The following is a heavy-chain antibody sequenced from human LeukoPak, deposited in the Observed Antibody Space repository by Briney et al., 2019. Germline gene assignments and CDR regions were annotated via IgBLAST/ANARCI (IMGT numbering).Heavy chain of an antibody. Sequence: GGSLRLSCAASGFTFSSYSMNWVRHAPGKGLEWVSSISSSSSYIYYADSVKGRFTISRDNAKNSRYLQMNSLRAEDTAVYYCARGRPDGYNSDYWGQGTLVTVSS. V-gene: IGHV3-21*01. J-gene: IGHJ4*02. CDR2: ISSSSSYI. D-gene: IGHD5-24*01. CDR1: GFTFSSYS. CDR3: ARGRPDGYNSDY.